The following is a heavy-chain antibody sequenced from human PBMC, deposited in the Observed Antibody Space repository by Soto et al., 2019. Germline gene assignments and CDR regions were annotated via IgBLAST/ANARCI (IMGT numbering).Heavy chain of an antibody. V-gene: IGHV4-38-2*01. J-gene: IGHJ5*02. D-gene: IGHD6-19*01. CDR3: AGPVSGGWYRGRFDP. CDR2: IYHSGST. CDR1: GYSISSGYY. Sequence: SGTLSLTCAASGYSISSGYYWGWIRQPPGKGLEWIGSIYHSGSTYYNPSLKSRVTISVDTSKNQFSLKLSSVTAADTAVYYCAGPVSGGWYRGRFDPWVQGTLVTVSS.